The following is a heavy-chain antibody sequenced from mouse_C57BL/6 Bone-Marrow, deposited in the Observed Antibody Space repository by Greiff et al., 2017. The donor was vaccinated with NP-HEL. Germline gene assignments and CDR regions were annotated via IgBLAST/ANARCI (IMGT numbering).Heavy chain of an antibody. Sequence: EVNVVESGGGLVKPGGSLKLSCAASGFTFSSYAMSWVRQTPEKRLEWVATISDGGSYTYYPDNVKGRFTISRDNAKNNLYLHMSHLKSEDTAMYYCSREPPYYAMDYWGQGTSVTVSS. CDR2: ISDGGSYT. CDR3: SREPPYYAMDY. J-gene: IGHJ4*01. CDR1: GFTFSSYA. V-gene: IGHV5-4*01.